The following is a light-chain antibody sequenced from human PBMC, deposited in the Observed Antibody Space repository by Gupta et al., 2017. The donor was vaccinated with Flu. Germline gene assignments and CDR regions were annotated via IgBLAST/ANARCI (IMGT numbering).Light chain of an antibody. J-gene: IGLJ2*01. Sequence: HSALTQPRSVSGSPGQSVTISRTGTNSDVGAYNFVSWYQQHPGKAPKLLIYDVTKRLSGVPDRFSASKSDNTASLTISGLQADDEADYYCCSYAVFNILIFGGGTRLTVL. CDR3: CSYAVFNILI. CDR2: DVT. V-gene: IGLV2-11*01. CDR1: NSDVGAYNF.